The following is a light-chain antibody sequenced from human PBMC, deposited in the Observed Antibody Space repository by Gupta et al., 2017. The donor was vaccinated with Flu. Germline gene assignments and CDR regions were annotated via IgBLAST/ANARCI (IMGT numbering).Light chain of an antibody. CDR3: QQRSNWHPEFT. CDR1: QSVTTF. V-gene: IGKV3D-11*02. J-gene: IGKJ2*01. CDR2: DAS. Sequence: LSLSPGERATLSCRASQSVTTFLGWYQQKPGQAPRLLIYDASNRAHGTNARFSGSGAGTDFTLTISSLEPEDFAVYYCQQRSNWHPEFTFGQGTKLEMK.